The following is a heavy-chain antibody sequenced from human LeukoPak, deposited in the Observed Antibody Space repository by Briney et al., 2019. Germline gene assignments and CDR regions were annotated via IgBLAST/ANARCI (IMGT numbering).Heavy chain of an antibody. D-gene: IGHD6-6*01. Sequence: PGGSLRLSXAASGFTFSSYAMSWVRQAPGKGLEWVSGIGDGGVSTYYADSVKGRFTLSRDNSKNTLYLQMNSLRGEDTAVYYCAKGLSSSSWGQGTLVTVSS. CDR1: GFTFSSYA. CDR3: AKGLSSSS. CDR2: IGDGGVST. V-gene: IGHV3-23*01. J-gene: IGHJ4*02.